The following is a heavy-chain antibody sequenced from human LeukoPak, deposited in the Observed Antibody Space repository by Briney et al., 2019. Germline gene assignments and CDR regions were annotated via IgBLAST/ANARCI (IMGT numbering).Heavy chain of an antibody. V-gene: IGHV4-59*08. CDR1: GGSISTYY. CDR2: IDYTGST. CDR3: ARQGTTVTSNWFDP. J-gene: IGHJ5*02. Sequence: ASDPLSLTCTVSGGSISTYYWSWMRQAPGKGLEWIGYIDYTGSTNYNPSLKSRVTISVDTSKDQFSLKLSSVTAADTAVYYCARQGTTVTSNWFDPGGQGTLVTVSS. D-gene: IGHD4-17*01.